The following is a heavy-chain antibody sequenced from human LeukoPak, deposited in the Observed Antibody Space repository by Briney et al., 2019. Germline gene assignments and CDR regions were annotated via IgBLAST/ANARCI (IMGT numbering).Heavy chain of an antibody. D-gene: IGHD2-2*01. J-gene: IGHJ4*02. CDR3: AKDGEWRPAAD. CDR2: IDSGGGST. CDR1: GFTFSSYA. Sequence: GGSLRLSCVASGFTFSSYAMSWVRQAPGKGLEWVATIDSGGGSTHYADSVKGRFTISRDSSKNTLYLQMNSLRAEDTAVYYCAKDGEWRPAADWGQGTLVTVSS. V-gene: IGHV3-23*01.